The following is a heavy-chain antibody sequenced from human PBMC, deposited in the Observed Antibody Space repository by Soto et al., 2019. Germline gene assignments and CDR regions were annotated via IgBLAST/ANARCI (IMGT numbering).Heavy chain of an antibody. Sequence: PGGSLRLSCAACGFTFSIYAVHWVRQAPGKGLEWVAVISYDGSNKYYADSVKGRFTIFRDNSKNTLYLQMNSLRAEDTAVYYCARGSEEYYGSGYYGMDVWGQGTTVTVSS. J-gene: IGHJ6*02. CDR1: GFTFSIYA. CDR3: ARGSEEYYGSGYYGMDV. CDR2: ISYDGSNK. D-gene: IGHD3-10*01. V-gene: IGHV3-30-3*01.